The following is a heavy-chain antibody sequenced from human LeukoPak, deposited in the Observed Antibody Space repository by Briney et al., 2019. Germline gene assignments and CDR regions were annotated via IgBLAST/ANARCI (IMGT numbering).Heavy chain of an antibody. CDR2: IDYSGYT. Sequence: PSESLSLTCAVYGGSFSGYYWSWIRQPPGKGLEWLGYIDYSGYTTYNPSLKSRVTISVDTSKNQFSLKLTSVTAADTAVYFCARGGYYGSGNDFRFDPWGQGTLVTVSS. CDR1: GGSFSGYY. V-gene: IGHV4-59*13. J-gene: IGHJ5*02. CDR3: ARGGYYGSGNDFRFDP. D-gene: IGHD3-10*01.